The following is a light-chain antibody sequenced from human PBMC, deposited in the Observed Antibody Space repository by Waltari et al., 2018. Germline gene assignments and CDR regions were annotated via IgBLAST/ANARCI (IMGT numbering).Light chain of an antibody. Sequence: QSALTQPASVSGSPGRSITISCTGTNSDVGAYQYVSWYQQNPGKAPKLIIFDVSRRPSGVSYRFSGSKSGSTASLTISGLQAGDEADYYCSSYTTSATWVFGGGTRVAVL. CDR1: NSDVGAYQY. V-gene: IGLV2-14*03. J-gene: IGLJ3*02. CDR2: DVS. CDR3: SSYTTSATWV.